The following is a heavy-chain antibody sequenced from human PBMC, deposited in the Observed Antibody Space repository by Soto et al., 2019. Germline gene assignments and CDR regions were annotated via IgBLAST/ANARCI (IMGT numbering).Heavy chain of an antibody. CDR1: GFTIGSYG. J-gene: IGHJ4*02. CDR2: LWYDGDDK. CDR3: VRGPYYGLYYFDS. D-gene: IGHD3-10*01. Sequence: GGCLRLSCAASGFTIGSYGMHWVRQAPGKGLEWVAGLWYDGDDKYYGDSVKGRLTISRDNSRNTLYLQMNSLRAEDTAVYYCVRGPYYGLYYFDSWGQGTLVTVSS. V-gene: IGHV3-33*01.